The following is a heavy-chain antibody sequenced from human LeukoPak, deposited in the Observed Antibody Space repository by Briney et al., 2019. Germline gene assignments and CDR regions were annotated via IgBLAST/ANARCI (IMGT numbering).Heavy chain of an antibody. Sequence: SETLSLTCTVSSDFFSSVTDYWAWIRQPPGKGLEWIASGDYSGGTYYNPSLESRVAISADMSKNQISLKLSSVTAADTAVYYCAPDYGDYYFDYWGQGTLVTVSS. CDR3: APDYGDYYFDY. J-gene: IGHJ4*02. V-gene: IGHV4-39*07. CDR2: GDYSGGT. D-gene: IGHD4-17*01. CDR1: SDFFSSVTDY.